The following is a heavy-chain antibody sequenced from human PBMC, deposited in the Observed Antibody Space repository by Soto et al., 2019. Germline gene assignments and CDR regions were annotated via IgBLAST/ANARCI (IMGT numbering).Heavy chain of an antibody. CDR1: GYTFTSYA. CDR2: INAGNGNT. Sequence: ASVKVSCKASGYTFTSYAMHWVRQAPGQRLEWMGWINAGNGNTKYSQKFQGRVTITRDTSASTAYMELSSLRSEDTAVYYCASTGCNDKRYYYYYMDVWCKGTTVTLSS. J-gene: IGHJ6*03. V-gene: IGHV1-3*01. D-gene: IGHD1-1*01. CDR3: ASTGCNDKRYYYYYMDV.